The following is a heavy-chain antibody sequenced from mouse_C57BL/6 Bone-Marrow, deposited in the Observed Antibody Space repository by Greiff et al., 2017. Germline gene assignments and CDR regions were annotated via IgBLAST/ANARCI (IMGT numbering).Heavy chain of an antibody. D-gene: IGHD4-1*01. Sequence: EVKLQESGPGLVKPSQSLSLTCSVTGYSITSGYYWNWIRQFPGKKLEWMGYISYDGSNYYNPSLKNRISITRDTSKNQFFLKLNSVTTEDTATYYCATGTVYWGQGTTLTVSS. CDR2: ISYDGSN. J-gene: IGHJ2*01. CDR3: ATGTVY. V-gene: IGHV3-6*01. CDR1: GYSITSGYY.